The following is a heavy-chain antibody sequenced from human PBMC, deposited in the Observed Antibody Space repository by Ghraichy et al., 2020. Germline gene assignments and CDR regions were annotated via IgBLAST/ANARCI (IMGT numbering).Heavy chain of an antibody. Sequence: GGSLRLSCAASGFTFSSYSMNWVRQAPGKGLEWVSSISSSSSYIYYADSVKGRFTISRDNAKNSLYLQMNSLRAEDTAVYYCARGGFDYGARRGFDYWGQGTLVTVSS. CDR1: GFTFSSYS. D-gene: IGHD4-17*01. V-gene: IGHV3-21*01. CDR3: ARGGFDYGARRGFDY. J-gene: IGHJ4*02. CDR2: ISSSSSYI.